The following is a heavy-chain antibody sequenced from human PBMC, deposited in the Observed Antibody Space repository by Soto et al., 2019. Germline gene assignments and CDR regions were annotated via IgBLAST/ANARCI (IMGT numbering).Heavy chain of an antibody. CDR2: IWYDGSNK. D-gene: IGHD1-26*01. J-gene: IGHJ4*02. V-gene: IGHV3-33*01. Sequence: GGSLRLSCAASGFTFSNYGMHWVRQAPGKGLEWVAVIWYDGSNKYYADSVKGRFTISRDNSKNTLYLQMNSLRAEDTAVYYCARDPRGVGATTYFDYWGQGTLVTVSS. CDR3: ARDPRGVGATTYFDY. CDR1: GFTFSNYG.